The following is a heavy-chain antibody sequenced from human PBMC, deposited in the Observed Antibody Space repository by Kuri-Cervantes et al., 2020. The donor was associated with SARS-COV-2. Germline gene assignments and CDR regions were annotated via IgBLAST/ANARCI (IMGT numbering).Heavy chain of an antibody. D-gene: IGHD3-22*01. Sequence: GESLKISCAASGFTFSSYAMHWVRQAPGKGLEWVAVISYDGSNKYYADSVKGRFTISRDNAKNSLYLQMNSLRAEDTAVYYCARGVVPGAGRYYYYYYYMDVWGKGTTVTVSS. CDR3: ARGVVPGAGRYYYYYYYMDV. J-gene: IGHJ6*03. CDR1: GFTFSSYA. CDR2: ISYDGSNK. V-gene: IGHV3-30-3*01.